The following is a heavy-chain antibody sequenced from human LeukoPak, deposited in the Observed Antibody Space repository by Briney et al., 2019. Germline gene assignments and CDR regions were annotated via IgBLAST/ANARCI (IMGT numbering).Heavy chain of an antibody. V-gene: IGHV1-18*01. D-gene: IGHD6-13*01. CDR3: ARDRKYSSSLNWFDP. CDR1: GHTFTNYG. CDR2: ISAYNGNT. J-gene: IGHJ5*02. Sequence: ASVKVSCKASGHTFTNYGITWVRQAPGQGLEWMGWISAYNGNTNYAQKFQGRVTMTRNTSISTAYMELSSLRSEDTAVYYCARDRKYSSSLNWFDPWGQGTLVTVSS.